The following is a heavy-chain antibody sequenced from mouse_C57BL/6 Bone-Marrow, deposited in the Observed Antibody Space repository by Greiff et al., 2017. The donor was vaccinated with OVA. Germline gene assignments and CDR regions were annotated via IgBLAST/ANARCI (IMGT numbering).Heavy chain of an antibody. D-gene: IGHD2-5*01. CDR2: ISSGGSYT. CDR1: GFTFSSYG. CDR3: ASHIYDSNLCYFDY. V-gene: IGHV5-6*02. Sequence: EVKLVESGGDLVKPGGSLKLSCAASGFTFSSYGMSWVRQTPDKRLEWVANISSGGSYTYYPDSVKGRVTITRDNAKNTLYLQMSSLKSEDTAMSFCASHIYDSNLCYFDYWGQGTTLTVSS. J-gene: IGHJ2*01.